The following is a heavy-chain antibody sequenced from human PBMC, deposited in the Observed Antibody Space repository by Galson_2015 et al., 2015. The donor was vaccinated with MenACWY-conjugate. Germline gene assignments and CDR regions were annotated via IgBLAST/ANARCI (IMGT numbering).Heavy chain of an antibody. Sequence: SLRLSCAASGFTFSNAWMSWVRQAPGKGLEWVGRIKSKTDGGTTDYAAPVKGRFTISRDDSKNTLYLQMNSLKTEDTAVYYCTTEAAAGTGLPNYYYGMDVWGQGTTVTVSS. CDR2: IKSKTDGGTT. V-gene: IGHV3-15*01. CDR3: TTEAAAGTGLPNYYYGMDV. D-gene: IGHD6-13*01. J-gene: IGHJ6*02. CDR1: GFTFSNAW.